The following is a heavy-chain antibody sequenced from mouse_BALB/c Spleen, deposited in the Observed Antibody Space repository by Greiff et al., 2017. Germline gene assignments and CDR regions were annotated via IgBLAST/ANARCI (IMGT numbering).Heavy chain of an antibody. Sequence: VQLKESGPGLVKPSQSLSLTCTVTGYSITSDYAWNWIRQFPGNKLEWMGYISYSGSTSYNPSLKSRISITRDTSKNQFFLQLNSVTTEDTATYYCARHRYDGLYFDYWGQGTTLTVSS. J-gene: IGHJ2*01. CDR1: GYSITSDYA. V-gene: IGHV3-2*02. D-gene: IGHD2-14*01. CDR2: ISYSGST. CDR3: ARHRYDGLYFDY.